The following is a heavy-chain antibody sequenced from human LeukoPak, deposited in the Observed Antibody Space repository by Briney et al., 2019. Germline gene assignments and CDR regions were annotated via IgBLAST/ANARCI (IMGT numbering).Heavy chain of an antibody. V-gene: IGHV4-39*01. CDR1: GGSISSSSYY. Sequence: PSETLSLTCTVSGGSISSSSYYWGWIRQPPGKGLEWIGRIYYSGSTYYNPSLKSRVTISVDTSKNQFSLKLSSVTAADTAVYYCARLNKARVVAAGYFDYWGQGTLVTVS. CDR2: IYYSGST. CDR3: ARLNKARVVAAGYFDY. D-gene: IGHD2-15*01. J-gene: IGHJ4*02.